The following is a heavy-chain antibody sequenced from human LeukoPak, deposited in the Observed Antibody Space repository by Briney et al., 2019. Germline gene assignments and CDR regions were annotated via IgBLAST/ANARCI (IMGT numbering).Heavy chain of an antibody. J-gene: IGHJ6*03. CDR2: INPSGGST. CDR1: GYTCTSYY. V-gene: IGHV1-46*03. D-gene: IGHD2-8*01. Sequence: ASVKVSCKASGYTCTSYYMHWVRQAPGQGLEWMGIINPSGGSTSYAQKFQGRVTMTRDTSTSTVYMELSSLRSEDTAVYYCTREGHGPQNYYYYYYMDVWGKGTTVTVSS. CDR3: TREGHGPQNYYYYYYMDV.